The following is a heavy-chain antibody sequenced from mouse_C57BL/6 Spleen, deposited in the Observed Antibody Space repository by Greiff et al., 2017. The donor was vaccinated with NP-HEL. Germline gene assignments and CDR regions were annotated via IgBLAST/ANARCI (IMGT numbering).Heavy chain of an antibody. CDR2: IDPNSGGT. CDR3: AREGFITTVVDWYFDV. V-gene: IGHV1-72*01. CDR1: GYTFTSYW. Sequence: QVHVKQPGAELVKPGASVKLSCKASGYTFTSYWMHWVKQRPGRGLEWIGRIDPNSGGTKYNEKFKSKATLTVDKPSSTAYMQLSSLTSEDSAVYYCAREGFITTVVDWYFDVWGTGTTVTVSS. J-gene: IGHJ1*03. D-gene: IGHD1-1*01.